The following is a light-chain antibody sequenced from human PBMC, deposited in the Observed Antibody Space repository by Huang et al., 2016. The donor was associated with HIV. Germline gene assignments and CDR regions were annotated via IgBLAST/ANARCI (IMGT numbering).Light chain of an antibody. V-gene: IGKV1D-8*02. J-gene: IGKJ4*01. Sequence: GDRVTINCRVSQDINTYLAWYQQKPGKAHELLIYSASVLQNGVPSRFNGSGSGTQFTLTINCRQTEDFATYYGQQYHAFPLTFGAGTKVEI. CDR2: SAS. CDR3: QQYHAFPLT. CDR1: QDINTY.